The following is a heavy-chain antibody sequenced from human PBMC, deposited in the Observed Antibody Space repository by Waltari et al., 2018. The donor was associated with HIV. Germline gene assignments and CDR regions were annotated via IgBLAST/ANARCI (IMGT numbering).Heavy chain of an antibody. V-gene: IGHV1-2*02. CDR3: AKGGAIVVVTAIRYYGLDV. CDR2: INPKRGAT. J-gene: IGHJ6*02. D-gene: IGHD2-21*02. CDR1: RHTFTDYY. Sequence: QVQLVQSGPEVKKSGASVNVSCKASRHTFTDYYIHWVRQAPGQGLEWMGWINPKRGATKYALQFQGRVTLTRDTSTSTAQMELNSLRSDDTAVYFCAKGGAIVVVTAIRYYGLDVWGQGTTVTVSS.